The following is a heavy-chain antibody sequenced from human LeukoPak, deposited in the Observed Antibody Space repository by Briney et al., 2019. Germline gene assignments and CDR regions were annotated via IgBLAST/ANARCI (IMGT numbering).Heavy chain of an antibody. CDR3: ARVVYGSGSYYPVGMDV. CDR2: IYHSGST. CDR1: GGSISSGGYS. V-gene: IGHV4-30-2*01. D-gene: IGHD3-10*01. Sequence: TLSLTCAVSGGSISSGGYSWSWIRQPPGKGLEWIGYIYHSGSTYYNPSLKSRVTISVDRSKNQFSLKLSSVTAADTAVYYCARVVYGSGSYYPVGMDVWGQGTTVTVSS. J-gene: IGHJ6*02.